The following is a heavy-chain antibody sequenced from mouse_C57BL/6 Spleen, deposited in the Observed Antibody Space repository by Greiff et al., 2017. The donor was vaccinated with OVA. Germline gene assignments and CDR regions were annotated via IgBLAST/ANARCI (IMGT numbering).Heavy chain of an antibody. V-gene: IGHV1-22*01. J-gene: IGHJ3*01. Sequence: VQLKESGPELVKPGASVKMSCKASGYTFTDYNMHWVKQSHGKSLEWIGYINPNNGGTSYNQKFKGKATLTVNKSSSTAYMELRSLTSEDSAVYYCASIYYGYDGFAYWGQGTLVTVSA. CDR1: GYTFTDYN. CDR2: INPNNGGT. D-gene: IGHD2-2*01. CDR3: ASIYYGYDGFAY.